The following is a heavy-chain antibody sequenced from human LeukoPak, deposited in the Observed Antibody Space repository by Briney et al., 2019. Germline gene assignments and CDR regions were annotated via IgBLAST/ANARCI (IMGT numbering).Heavy chain of an antibody. D-gene: IGHD3-22*01. V-gene: IGHV4-30-2*01. CDR1: GGSISSGGYY. J-gene: IGHJ3*02. CDR3: AGVGGNSESDYYYDSSGIRAFDI. CDR2: IYHSGST. Sequence: SETLSLTCTVSGGSISSGGYYWSWIRQHPGKGLEWIGHIYHSGSTYYNPSLKSRVTISVDRSKNQFSLKLSSVTAADTAVYYCAGVGGNSESDYYYDSSGIRAFDIWGQGTMVTVSS.